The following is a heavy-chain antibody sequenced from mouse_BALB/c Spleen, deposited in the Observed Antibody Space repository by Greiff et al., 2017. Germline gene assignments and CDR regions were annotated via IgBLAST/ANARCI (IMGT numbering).Heavy chain of an antibody. CDR1: GFTFTDYY. CDR3: ARDTYYYGSSPYAMDY. V-gene: IGHV7-3*02. Sequence: EVKLMESGGGLVQPGGSLRLSCATSGFTFTDYYMSWVRQPPGKALEWLGFIRNKANGYTTEYSASVKGRFTISRDNSQSILYLQMNTLRAEDSATYYCARDTYYYGSSPYAMDYWGQGTSVTVSS. D-gene: IGHD1-1*01. CDR2: IRNKANGYTT. J-gene: IGHJ4*01.